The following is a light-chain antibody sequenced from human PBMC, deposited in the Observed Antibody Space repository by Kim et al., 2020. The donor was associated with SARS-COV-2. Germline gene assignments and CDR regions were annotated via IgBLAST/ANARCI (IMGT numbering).Light chain of an antibody. J-gene: IGLJ3*02. Sequence: QSALTQPASVSGSPGQSITISCTGTSSDVGHYNYVSWYQQHPDKAPKLMIYDVGNRPSGISNRFSGSKSGNTASLTISGLQTEDEADYYCSSYTSSNTLWVFGGGTQLTVL. CDR1: SSDVGHYNY. CDR2: DVG. CDR3: SSYTSSNTLWV. V-gene: IGLV2-14*03.